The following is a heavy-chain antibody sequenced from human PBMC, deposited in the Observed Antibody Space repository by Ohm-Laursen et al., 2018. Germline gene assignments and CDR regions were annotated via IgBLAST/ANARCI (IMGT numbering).Heavy chain of an antibody. CDR2: IATTGAGT. Sequence: SLRLSCAASGFTFSDHYMDWVRQAPGKGLEWVSAIATTGAGTFYADSVKGRFTISRDNSKNVLYLQMNSLRAEDTALYYCSGGVPAAARRYYFDSWGQGTLVTVSS. J-gene: IGHJ4*02. CDR3: SGGVPAAARRYYFDS. D-gene: IGHD2-2*01. CDR1: GFTFSDHY. V-gene: IGHV3-23*01.